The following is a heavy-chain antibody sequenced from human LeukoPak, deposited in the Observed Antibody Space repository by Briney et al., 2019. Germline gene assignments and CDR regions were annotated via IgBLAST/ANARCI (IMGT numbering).Heavy chain of an antibody. V-gene: IGHV3-23*01. CDR1: GFTFSNYA. CDR2: ISGSGGHT. J-gene: IGHJ6*04. CDR3: AELGITMIGGV. Sequence: GGSLRLSCAASGFTFSNYAMNWVRQAPGKGLEWVSGISGSGGHTYYADSVKGRFTISRDTSKNTLYLQMNSLRAEDTAVYYCAELGITMIGGVWGKGTTVTISS. D-gene: IGHD3-10*02.